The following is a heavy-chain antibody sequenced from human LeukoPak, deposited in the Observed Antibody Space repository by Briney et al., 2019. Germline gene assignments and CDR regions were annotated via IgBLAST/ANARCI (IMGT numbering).Heavy chain of an antibody. V-gene: IGHV1-46*01. CDR2: INPSGGST. Sequence: ASVKVSCKASGYTFTSYYMHWVRQAPRQGREWMGIINPSGGSTSYAQKFQGRVTMTRDMSTSTVYMELSSLRSEDTAVYYCARDGPHCGGDCYPPYYYMDVWGKGTTVTVSS. J-gene: IGHJ6*03. CDR3: ARDGPHCGGDCYPPYYYMDV. D-gene: IGHD2-21*02. CDR1: GYTFTSYY.